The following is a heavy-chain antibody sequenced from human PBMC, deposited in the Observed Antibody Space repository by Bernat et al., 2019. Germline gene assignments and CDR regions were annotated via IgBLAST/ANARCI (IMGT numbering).Heavy chain of an antibody. D-gene: IGHD3-3*01. CDR1: GFTFSSNY. J-gene: IGHJ4*02. V-gene: IGHV3-66*01. Sequence: VQLVESGGGVVQPGRSLRLSCAASGFTFSSNYMSWVRQAPGKGLEWVSVIYSGGSTYYADSVKGRFTISRDNSKNTLYLQMNSLRAEDTAVYYCARGRAGETGVEWGFDYWGQGTLVTVSS. CDR2: IYSGGST. CDR3: ARGRAGETGVEWGFDY.